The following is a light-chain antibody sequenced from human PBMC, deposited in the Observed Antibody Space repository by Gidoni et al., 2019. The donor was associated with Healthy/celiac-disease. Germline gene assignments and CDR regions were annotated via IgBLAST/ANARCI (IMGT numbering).Light chain of an antibody. J-gene: IGKJ4*01. V-gene: IGKV1-9*01. CDR2: AAS. Sequence: DIQLTQSPSFLSASVGDRVTITCRASQGISSYLAWYQQKPGKALKLLIYAASTLQSGVPSSFSGSGSGTEFTLTISSLQPEDFATYYCQQLNSYPPVTFGGGTKVEIK. CDR1: QGISSY. CDR3: QQLNSYPPVT.